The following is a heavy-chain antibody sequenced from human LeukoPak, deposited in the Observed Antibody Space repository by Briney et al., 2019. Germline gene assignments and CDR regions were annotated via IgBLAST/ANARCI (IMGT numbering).Heavy chain of an antibody. D-gene: IGHD6-13*01. J-gene: IGHJ5*02. CDR2: IYYSGST. CDR1: GGSISSYD. V-gene: IGHV4-59*08. CDR3: ARREAEPGSSWRRGDWFDP. Sequence: PSETLSLTCTVSGGSISSYDWSWIRQPPGKGLEWIGYIYYSGSTNYNPSLKSRVTISVDTSKNQFSLKLSSVTAADTAVYYCARREAEPGSSWRRGDWFDPWGQGTLVTVSS.